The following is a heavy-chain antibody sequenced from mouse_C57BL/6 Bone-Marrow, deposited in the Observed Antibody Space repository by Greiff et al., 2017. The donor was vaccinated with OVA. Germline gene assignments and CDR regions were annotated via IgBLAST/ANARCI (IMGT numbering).Heavy chain of an antibody. Sequence: QVQLKQPGAELVKPGASVKVSCKASGYTFTSYWMHWVKQRPGQGLEWIGRIHPSDSDTNYNQKFKGKATLTVDKSSSTAYMQLSSLTSEDSAVYYCAIVEGNPYAMDYWGQGTSVTVSS. J-gene: IGHJ4*01. CDR2: IHPSDSDT. CDR3: AIVEGNPYAMDY. D-gene: IGHD2-1*01. CDR1: GYTFTSYW. V-gene: IGHV1-74*01.